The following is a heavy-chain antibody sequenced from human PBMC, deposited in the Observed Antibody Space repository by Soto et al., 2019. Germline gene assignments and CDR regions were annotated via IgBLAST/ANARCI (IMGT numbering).Heavy chain of an antibody. CDR2: IYHSGST. V-gene: IGHV4-30-2*03. D-gene: IGHD3-9*01. CDR1: GGSISSGGYS. Sequence: SETLSLTCAVSGGSISSGGYSWSWIRQPPGKGLEWIGCIYHSGSTYYNPSLKSRVTISVDTSKNQSSLKLSSVTAADPAVYYCARPLRSILTGYYIRDDAFDIWGQGTMVTVSS. J-gene: IGHJ3*02. CDR3: ARPLRSILTGYYIRDDAFDI.